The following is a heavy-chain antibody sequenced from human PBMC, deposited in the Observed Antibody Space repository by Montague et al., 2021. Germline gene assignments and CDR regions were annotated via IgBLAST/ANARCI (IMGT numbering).Heavy chain of an antibody. J-gene: IGHJ4*02. CDR2: IKQDGSEK. CDR1: GFTFSNYW. D-gene: IGHD2-21*01. Sequence: YLRLSCAASGFTFSNYWMSWVRQAPGKGLEWVANIKQDGSEKHYVDSVKGRFTISRDNAKNSLYLQMNSLRAEDTAVYFCARDQGQGYCGGDCYVGLDYGGQGTLVTVSS. CDR3: ARDQGQGYCGGDCYVGLDY. V-gene: IGHV3-7*01.